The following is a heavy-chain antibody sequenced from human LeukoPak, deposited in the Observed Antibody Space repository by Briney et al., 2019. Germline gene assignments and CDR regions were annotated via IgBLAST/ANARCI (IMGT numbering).Heavy chain of an antibody. V-gene: IGHV3-11*04. CDR1: GFTFSDYY. Sequence: GGSLRLSCAASGFTFSDYYMSWIRQAPGKGLEWVSYISSSGSTIYYADSVKGRFTISRDNAKNSLCLQMNSLRAEDTAVYYCARDMSSGWYCDYWRQGTLVTVSS. CDR2: ISSSGSTI. D-gene: IGHD6-19*01. CDR3: ARDMSSGWYCDY. J-gene: IGHJ4*02.